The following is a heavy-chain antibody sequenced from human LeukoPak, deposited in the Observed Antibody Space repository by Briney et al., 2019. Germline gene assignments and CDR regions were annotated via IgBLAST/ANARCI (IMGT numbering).Heavy chain of an antibody. CDR2: IYHSGSI. CDR3: ATGYSTYYYDSSGYYYPWDY. V-gene: IGHV4-39*07. Sequence: SETPSLTCTVSGGPISSYYWGWIRQPPGKGLEWIGSIYHSGSIYYNPSLKSRVTISVDTSKNQLSLKLSSVTAADTAVYYCATGYSTYYYDSSGYYYPWDYWGQGTLVTVSS. D-gene: IGHD3-22*01. J-gene: IGHJ4*02. CDR1: GGPISSYY.